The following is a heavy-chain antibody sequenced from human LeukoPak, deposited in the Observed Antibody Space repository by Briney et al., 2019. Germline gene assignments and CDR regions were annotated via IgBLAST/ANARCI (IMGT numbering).Heavy chain of an antibody. CDR3: AKDMNTYHYDSSGYYDDY. J-gene: IGHJ4*02. V-gene: IGHV4-59*01. CDR1: GASISSDY. CDR2: IFFSGST. Sequence: SETLSLTCTVSGASISSDYWSWIRQPPGKGLEWIGYIFFSGSTNYNPSLKSRVTMSVDTSKNQFSLRLSSVTAADTAVYYCAKDMNTYHYDSSGYYDDYWGQGTLVTVSS. D-gene: IGHD3-22*01.